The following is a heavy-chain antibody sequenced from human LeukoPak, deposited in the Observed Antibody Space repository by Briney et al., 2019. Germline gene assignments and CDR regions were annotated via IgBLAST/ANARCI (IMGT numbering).Heavy chain of an antibody. CDR3: AKDRSLWFGELQN. J-gene: IGHJ4*02. CDR2: IHGSGGST. Sequence: GGSLRLSCAASGFTFSSYAMSWVRQASGKGLEWVSGIHGSGGSTYYADSVKGRFTISRDNSKNTVYLEMNSLRAEDTALYYCAKDRSLWFGELQNWGQGTLVTVSS. D-gene: IGHD3-10*01. CDR1: GFTFSSYA. V-gene: IGHV3-23*01.